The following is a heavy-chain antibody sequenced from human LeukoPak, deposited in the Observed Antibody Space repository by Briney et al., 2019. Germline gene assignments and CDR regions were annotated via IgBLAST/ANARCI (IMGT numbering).Heavy chain of an antibody. CDR3: ARSVVVPAVMNY. CDR1: GFTVSSNY. Sequence: GGSLRLSCAASGFTVSSNYMSWVRQAPGKGLEWVSVIYSGGSTYYADSVKGRFTISRDNSKNTLYLQMNSLRAEDTAVYYCARSVVVPAVMNYWGQGTLVTVSS. CDR2: IYSGGST. V-gene: IGHV3-53*01. D-gene: IGHD2-2*01. J-gene: IGHJ4*02.